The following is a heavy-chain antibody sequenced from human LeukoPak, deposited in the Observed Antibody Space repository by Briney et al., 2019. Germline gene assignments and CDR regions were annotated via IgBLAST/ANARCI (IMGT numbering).Heavy chain of an antibody. V-gene: IGHV3-23*01. CDR3: ASPGGGATYGWFDP. CDR1: GFTFSSYA. J-gene: IGHJ5*02. CDR2: ISGSGGST. D-gene: IGHD1-26*01. Sequence: GGSLRLSCVASGFTFSSYAMNWVRQAPGKGLEWVSAISGSGGSTFYADSVKGRFTISRDNSKNTLYLQMNSLRAEDTAVYYCASPGGGATYGWFDPWGQGTLVTVSS.